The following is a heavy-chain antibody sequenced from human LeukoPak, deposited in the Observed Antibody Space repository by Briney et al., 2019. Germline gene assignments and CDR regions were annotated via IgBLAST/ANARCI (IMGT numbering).Heavy chain of an antibody. CDR3: AKEIAAAGTDYFDY. Sequence: PGGSLRLSCAASGFTFNSYAMSWVRQALGEGLEWVSGISGSGGSTYYADSVKGRFTISRDNSKNTLYLQMNSLRAEDTAVYYCAKEIAAAGTDYFDYWGQGTLVTVSS. V-gene: IGHV3-23*01. D-gene: IGHD6-13*01. CDR1: GFTFNSYA. CDR2: ISGSGGST. J-gene: IGHJ4*02.